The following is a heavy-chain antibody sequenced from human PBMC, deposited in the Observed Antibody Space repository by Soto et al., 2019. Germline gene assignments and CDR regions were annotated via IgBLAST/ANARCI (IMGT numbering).Heavy chain of an antibody. Sequence: NPSETLSLTCVVSGGSVASGGHSWSWIRQPPGKGLEWVGSIYQIEYAYYNPSLRSRVAISVDRSNNQVSLKVTSVTAADTAVYYCARGDTRLGELSHDYWGQGTLVT. CDR1: GGSVASGGHS. CDR3: ARGDTRLGELSHDY. CDR2: IYQIEYA. D-gene: IGHD3-16*02. V-gene: IGHV4-30-2*01. J-gene: IGHJ4*02.